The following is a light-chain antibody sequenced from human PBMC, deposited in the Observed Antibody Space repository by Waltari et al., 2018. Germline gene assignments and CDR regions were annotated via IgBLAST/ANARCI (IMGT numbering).Light chain of an antibody. CDR3: QQFGGSPMYT. Sequence: EVVLTQSPGTLSLSPGERATLSCRASQSVDSTYLAWYQQKPGQAPTLLIYKTSTRATGIPDRFSGSGSGTDFSLNSNILEPGDSAVYYCQQFGGSPMYTFGLGTKLEIK. V-gene: IGKV3-20*01. J-gene: IGKJ2*01. CDR2: KTS. CDR1: QSVDSTY.